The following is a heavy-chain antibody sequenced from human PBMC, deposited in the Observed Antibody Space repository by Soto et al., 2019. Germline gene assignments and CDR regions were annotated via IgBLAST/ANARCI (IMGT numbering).Heavy chain of an antibody. CDR2: IYPGDSDT. Sequence: GESLKISCKGSGYSFTSYWIGWVRQMPGKGQEWMGIIYPGDSDTRYSPSFQGQVTISADKSISTAYLQWSSLKASDTAMYYCATAYDSSGYYYAVYAFDIWGQGTMVTVSS. CDR1: GYSFTSYW. J-gene: IGHJ3*02. V-gene: IGHV5-51*01. CDR3: ATAYDSSGYYYAVYAFDI. D-gene: IGHD3-22*01.